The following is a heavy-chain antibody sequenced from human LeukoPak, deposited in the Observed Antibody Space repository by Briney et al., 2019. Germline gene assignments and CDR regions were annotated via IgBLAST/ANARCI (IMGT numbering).Heavy chain of an antibody. D-gene: IGHD6-13*01. V-gene: IGHV1-46*01. CDR2: INPSGGST. CDR1: GYTFTSYY. CDR3: ARGDLEQQLVKVYYYYGMDV. J-gene: IGHJ6*02. Sequence: ASVKVSCKASGYTFTSYYMHWVRQAPGQGLEWMGIINPSGGSTSYAQKFQGRVTMTRDTSTSTVYMELSSLRSEDTAVYYCARGDLEQQLVKVYYYYGMDVRGQGTTVTVSS.